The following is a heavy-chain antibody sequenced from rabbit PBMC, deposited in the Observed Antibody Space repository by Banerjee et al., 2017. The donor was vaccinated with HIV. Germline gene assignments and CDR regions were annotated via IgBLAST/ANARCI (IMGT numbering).Heavy chain of an antibody. CDR1: GFDFSSYYW. V-gene: IGHV1S40*01. CDR3: ARDDGYMSGWNFDL. D-gene: IGHD4-1*01. CDR2: IDTGGNI. Sequence: QSLEESGGDLVKPGASLTLTCTASGFDFSSYYWICWVRQAPGEGLEYIGFIDTGGNIDYASWAKGRFTISKTSSTTVTLQMTSLTAADTATYFCARDDGYMSGWNFDLWGPGTLVTVS. J-gene: IGHJ4*01.